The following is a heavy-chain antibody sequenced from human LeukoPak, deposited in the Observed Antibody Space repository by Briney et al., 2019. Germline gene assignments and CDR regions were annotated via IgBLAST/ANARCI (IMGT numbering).Heavy chain of an antibody. D-gene: IGHD7-27*01. J-gene: IGHJ5*02. CDR3: ASLLNGGVSHWFDP. CDR2: IYYTGST. CDR1: GGSISSDSSY. V-gene: IGHV4-39*01. Sequence: PSETLSLTCTVSGGSISSDSSYWGWIRQPPGKGLEWIGTIYYTGSTYYNSSLKSRATISVDTSKNQFSLKLSSVTAADTAVYYCASLLNGGVSHWFDPWGQGTLVTVSS.